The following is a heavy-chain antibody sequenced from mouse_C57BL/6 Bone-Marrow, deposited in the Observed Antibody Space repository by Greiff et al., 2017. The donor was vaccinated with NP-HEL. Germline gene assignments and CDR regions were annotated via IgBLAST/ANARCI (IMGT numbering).Heavy chain of an antibody. Sequence: EVKLQESGPGLAKPSQTLSLTCSVTGYSITSDYWNWIRKFPGNKLEYMGYISYSGSTYYNLSLKSRISITRDTSKNQYYLQLNSVTTEDTATYYCARSPLYYGNYEAWFAYWGQGTLVTVSA. D-gene: IGHD2-1*01. J-gene: IGHJ3*01. CDR3: ARSPLYYGNYEAWFAY. CDR1: GYSITSDY. V-gene: IGHV3-8*01. CDR2: ISYSGST.